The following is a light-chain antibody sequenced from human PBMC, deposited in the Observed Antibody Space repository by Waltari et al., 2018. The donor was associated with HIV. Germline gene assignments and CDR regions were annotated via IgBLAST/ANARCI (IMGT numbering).Light chain of an antibody. CDR1: QSGSDSF. CDR2: GAS. J-gene: IGKJ3*01. Sequence: EIVLTQSPGTLSLSPGDRATLSCRASQSGSDSFLNWYQQKPGQAPRLLIYGASSRATGIPDRFRGSGSGTDFTLTISRLEPEDYAVYYCQVFGSSPRFTFGPGTRVEIK. V-gene: IGKV3-20*01. CDR3: QVFGSSPRFT.